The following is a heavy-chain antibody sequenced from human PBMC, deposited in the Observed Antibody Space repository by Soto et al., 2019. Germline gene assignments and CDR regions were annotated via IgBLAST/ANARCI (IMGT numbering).Heavy chain of an antibody. CDR2: ISYDGNNK. CDR3: AKGTTIFGVVTPGDV. J-gene: IGHJ6*02. Sequence: LRLSCAASGFTFSGYGMHWVRQAPGKGLGWVAVISYDGNNKYYADSVKGRFTISRDNSKNTLYLQMNSLRAEDTAVYYCAKGTTIFGVVTPGDVWGQGTTVTVSS. D-gene: IGHD3-3*01. V-gene: IGHV3-30*18. CDR1: GFTFSGYG.